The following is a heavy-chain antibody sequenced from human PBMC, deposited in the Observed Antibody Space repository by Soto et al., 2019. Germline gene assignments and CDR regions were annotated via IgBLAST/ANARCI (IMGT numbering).Heavy chain of an antibody. D-gene: IGHD3-10*01. CDR1: GFSLSTSGVG. J-gene: IGHJ6*02. V-gene: IGHV2-5*01. Sequence: SGPTLVNPTQTLTLTCTFSGFSLSTSGVGVGWIRQPPGKALEWLALIYWNDDKRYSPSLKSRLTITKDTSKNQVVLTMTNMDPVDTATYYCAYSRGPDLTTIYYYGMDVWGQGTTVTVSS. CDR3: AYSRGPDLTTIYYYGMDV. CDR2: IYWNDDK.